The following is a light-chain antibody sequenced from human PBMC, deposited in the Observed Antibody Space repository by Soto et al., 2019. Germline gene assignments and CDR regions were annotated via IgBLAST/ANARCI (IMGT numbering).Light chain of an antibody. CDR2: GTS. V-gene: IGKV3-20*01. J-gene: IGKJ5*01. CDR1: QSVTSTY. Sequence: EIVLTPSPGTLSLSPGERATLSCRASQSVTSTYLAWFQHKPGQAPRLLIYGTSNRATGIPDRFSGSGSGTDFTLTISRLEPEDFAVYYCQHYGSSLFTFGHGTRLEIK. CDR3: QHYGSSLFT.